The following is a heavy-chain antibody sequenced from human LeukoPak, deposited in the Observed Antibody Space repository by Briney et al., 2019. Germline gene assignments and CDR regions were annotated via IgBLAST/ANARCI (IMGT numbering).Heavy chain of an antibody. Sequence: GGSLRLSCAASGFTFSSYAMSWVRQAPGKGLEWVSAISGSGGSTYYADSVKGRFTISRDNSKNTLYLQMNSLRAEDTAVYYCAKLDYDFWSGYYGAEYFQHWGQGTLVTVSS. J-gene: IGHJ1*01. CDR3: AKLDYDFWSGYYGAEYFQH. CDR2: ISGSGGST. V-gene: IGHV3-23*01. D-gene: IGHD3-3*01. CDR1: GFTFSSYA.